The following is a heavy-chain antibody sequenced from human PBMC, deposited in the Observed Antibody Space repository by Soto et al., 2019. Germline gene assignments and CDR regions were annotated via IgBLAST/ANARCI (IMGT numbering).Heavy chain of an antibody. Sequence: QVQLVQSGAEVKKPGASVKVSCKASGYTFTSYYMHWVRQAPGQGLEWMGIINPSGGSTSYAQKFQGRVTMTRDTSTSTVYMELSSLRSEDTAVYYCARDSAPIVGARNFDYWGQGTLVTVSS. V-gene: IGHV1-46*01. J-gene: IGHJ4*02. CDR2: INPSGGST. CDR1: GYTFTSYY. D-gene: IGHD1-26*01. CDR3: ARDSAPIVGARNFDY.